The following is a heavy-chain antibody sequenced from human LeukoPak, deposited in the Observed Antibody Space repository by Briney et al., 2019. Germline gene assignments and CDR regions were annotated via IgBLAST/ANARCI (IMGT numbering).Heavy chain of an antibody. V-gene: IGHV5-51*01. Sequence: GESLQISCQGSGCLFISYWIGWVRQLPGKGLEGMGIIYPGDSDTRYSPSFQGQVTISADNSISTTCLQWSSMKASDTAMYYGARQSFGDRTDYYYGMDVWGKGTTVTVSS. CDR3: ARQSFGDRTDYYYGMDV. J-gene: IGHJ6*04. CDR2: IYPGDSDT. CDR1: GCLFISYW. D-gene: IGHD3-10*01.